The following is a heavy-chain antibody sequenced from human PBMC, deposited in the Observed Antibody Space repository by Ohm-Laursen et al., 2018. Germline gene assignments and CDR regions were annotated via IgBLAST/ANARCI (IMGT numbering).Heavy chain of an antibody. CDR3: GWTSRI. D-gene: IGHD2-15*01. J-gene: IGHJ3*02. CDR2: IYSGGTT. CDR1: GFTFSSDT. Sequence: SLRLSCTASGFTFSSDTMSWVRQAPGKGLEWVSVIYSGGTTYYADSVKGRFTISRDNSKNTLYLQMNSLRAEDTAVYYCGWTSRIWGQGTMVTVSS. V-gene: IGHV3-53*01.